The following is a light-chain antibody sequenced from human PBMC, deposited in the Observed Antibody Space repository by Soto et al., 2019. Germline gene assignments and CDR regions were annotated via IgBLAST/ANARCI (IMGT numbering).Light chain of an antibody. V-gene: IGLV2-8*01. Sequence: QSALPQPPSASGAPGQSGPISYTGTSSDVGAYDFVSWYHQQSGKAPKHLIFEFTKRPSGVPDRFSGSKSGNTASLTVSGLQADDEGDYYCSSYAGINNVIFGAGTKLTVL. CDR2: EFT. CDR3: SSYAGINNVI. CDR1: SSDVGAYDF. J-gene: IGLJ2*01.